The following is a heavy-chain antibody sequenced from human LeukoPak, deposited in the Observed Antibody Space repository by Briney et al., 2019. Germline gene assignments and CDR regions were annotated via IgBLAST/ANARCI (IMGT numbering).Heavy chain of an antibody. Sequence: ASVKVSLKASGYTFTSSYIHWVRQAPGQGLEWMGIINPSGVSTNYAQNFQGRVTITRETSTSTVYMELSSLRAEDTAVYYCARDPYNGGWWDLWGRGTLVTVSS. CDR1: GYTFTSSY. CDR3: ARDPYNGGWWDL. CDR2: INPSGVST. V-gene: IGHV1-46*01. D-gene: IGHD6-19*01. J-gene: IGHJ2*01.